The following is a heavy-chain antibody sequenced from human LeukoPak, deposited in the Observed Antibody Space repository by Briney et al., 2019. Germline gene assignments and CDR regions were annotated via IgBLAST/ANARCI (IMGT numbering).Heavy chain of an antibody. V-gene: IGHV3-7*01. CDR3: ARSGRDSYGYYDYYGMDV. D-gene: IGHD5-18*01. J-gene: IGHJ6*02. CDR1: AFTFSSYW. CDR2: IKQDGSEK. Sequence: GGSLRLSCAASAFTFSSYWMSWVRQAPGKGLEWVANIKQDGSEKYYVDSVKGRFTISRDNAKNSLYLQMNSLRAEDTAVYYCARSGRDSYGYYDYYGMDVWGQGTTVTVSS.